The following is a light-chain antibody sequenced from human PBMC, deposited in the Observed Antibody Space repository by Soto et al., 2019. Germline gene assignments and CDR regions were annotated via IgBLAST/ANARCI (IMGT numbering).Light chain of an antibody. Sequence: DIQMTQSPSTLSGSVGDRVTITCRASQTISSWLAWYQQKPGKAPKLLIYKASTLKSGVPSRFSGSGSWTEFTLTISSLQPDDFATYYCQQYNSYSEAFGQGTKVELK. CDR2: KAS. J-gene: IGKJ1*01. CDR3: QQYNSYSEA. V-gene: IGKV1-5*03. CDR1: QTISSW.